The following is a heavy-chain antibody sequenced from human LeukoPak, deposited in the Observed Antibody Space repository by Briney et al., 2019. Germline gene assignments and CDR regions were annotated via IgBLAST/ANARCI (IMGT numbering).Heavy chain of an antibody. CDR1: GFTVSSNY. CDR3: AGVRSSSSVYFYYYMDV. Sequence: GGSLRLSCAASGFTVSSNYMSWVRQAPGEGLEWVSLIYSAGSTSYADSVKGRFTISRDNSKNTLSLQMNSLRAEDTAVYYCAGVRSSSSVYFYYYMDVWGKGTTVTVSS. J-gene: IGHJ6*03. CDR2: IYSAGST. V-gene: IGHV3-66*02. D-gene: IGHD6-6*01.